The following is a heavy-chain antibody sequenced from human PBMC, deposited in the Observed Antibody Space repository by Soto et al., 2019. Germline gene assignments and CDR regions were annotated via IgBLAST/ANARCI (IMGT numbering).Heavy chain of an antibody. D-gene: IGHD6-19*01. Sequence: ASVKVSCKASGGTFSSYTISWVRQAPGQGLEWMGRIIPILGNTNYAQKLQGRVTMTTDTSTSTAYMELRSLRSDDTAVYYCARGRIAVAGIGDYWGQGTLVTVSS. CDR1: GGTFSSYT. J-gene: IGHJ4*02. CDR2: IIPILGNT. CDR3: ARGRIAVAGIGDY. V-gene: IGHV1-18*01.